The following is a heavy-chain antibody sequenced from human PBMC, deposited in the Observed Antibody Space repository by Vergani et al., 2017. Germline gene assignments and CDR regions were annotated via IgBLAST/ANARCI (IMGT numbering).Heavy chain of an antibody. D-gene: IGHD1-20*01. CDR2: FSASGAPP. CDR1: EFIFSTYA. V-gene: IGHV3-23*01. Sequence: EVQLLESGGDLVRPGGSLRFSCKPSEFIFSTYALSWVRQPPGKGLGGVSGFSASGAPPYYPDSVKGRVTISRDNSKNTLYLQMNSLRVEDTAVYYCARAYGRYDWFDYWGQRTLVTVSS. J-gene: IGHJ4*01. CDR3: ARAYGRYDWFDY.